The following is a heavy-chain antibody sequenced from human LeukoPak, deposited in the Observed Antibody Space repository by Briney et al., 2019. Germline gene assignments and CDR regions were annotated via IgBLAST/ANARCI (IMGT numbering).Heavy chain of an antibody. D-gene: IGHD3-10*01. CDR1: GASLSRGGDY. J-gene: IGHJ3*02. CDR3: ARGVEMVRGVMVAFDI. V-gene: IGHV4-31*01. CDR2: ISYSGSS. Sequence: SQTLSLTCSVSGASLSRGGDYWSWIPQHPGKGLEWIGYISYSGSSYYNPSLKSQFRVSVDTAKNQFSLKVNSVTAADTAVYYCARGVEMVRGVMVAFDIWGQGTMVTVSS.